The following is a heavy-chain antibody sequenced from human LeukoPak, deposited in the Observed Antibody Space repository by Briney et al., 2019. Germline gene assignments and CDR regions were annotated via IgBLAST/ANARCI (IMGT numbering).Heavy chain of an antibody. D-gene: IGHD6-13*01. V-gene: IGHV1-18*01. CDR3: AATAAGTPLAMGYFDY. J-gene: IGHJ4*02. CDR2: ISGYNGYT. Sequence: ASMKVSCKTSGYTFTNYGISWVRQAPGQGLEWMGWISGYNGYTNYAQKLQGRVTMTTDTSTSTAYMELRSLRSDDTAVYYCAATAAGTPLAMGYFDYWGQGTLVTVSS. CDR1: GYTFTNYG.